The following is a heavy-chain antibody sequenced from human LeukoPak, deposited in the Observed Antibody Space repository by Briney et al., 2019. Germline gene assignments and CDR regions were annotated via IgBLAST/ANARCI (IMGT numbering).Heavy chain of an antibody. CDR1: GFTFSSYW. Sequence: GGSLRLSRAASGFTFSSYWMHWVRQAPGKGLVWVSRINSDGSSTSYADSVKGRFTISRDNAKNTLYLQMNSLRAEDTAVYYCASEGSSWYYFDYWGQGTLVTVSS. D-gene: IGHD6-13*01. CDR3: ASEGSSWYYFDY. V-gene: IGHV3-74*01. J-gene: IGHJ4*02. CDR2: INSDGSST.